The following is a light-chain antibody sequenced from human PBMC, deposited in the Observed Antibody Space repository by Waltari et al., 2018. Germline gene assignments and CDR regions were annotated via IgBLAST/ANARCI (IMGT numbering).Light chain of an antibody. CDR1: NSDVGVYPY. Sequence: QSALTQPASVSGSPGQSITISCSGANSDVGVYPYASWYQQHPGKAPKLLIYDVYYRPSGVSIRFSGSKSGNTSSLTISGLQPEDEADYYCSSYTLTTTVFGGGTKVTVL. CDR2: DVY. J-gene: IGLJ2*01. CDR3: SSYTLTTTV. V-gene: IGLV2-14*03.